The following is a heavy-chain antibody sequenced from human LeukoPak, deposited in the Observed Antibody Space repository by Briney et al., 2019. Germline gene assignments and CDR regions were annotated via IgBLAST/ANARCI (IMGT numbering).Heavy chain of an antibody. V-gene: IGHV3-23*01. D-gene: IGHD1-1*01. Sequence: PGGSLRLSCAASGLTFSNYAMTWVRQAPGRGLECVSVISDSGSNTDYADSVKGRFTISRDNSKNMVFLQMKSLRAEDTAVYYCAKVVGTGTTPTDYWGQGTLVTVSS. J-gene: IGHJ4*02. CDR3: AKVVGTGTTPTDY. CDR2: ISDSGSNT. CDR1: GLTFSNYA.